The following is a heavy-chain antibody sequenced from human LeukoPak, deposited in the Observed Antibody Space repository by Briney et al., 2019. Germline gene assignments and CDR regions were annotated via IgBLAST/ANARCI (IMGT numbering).Heavy chain of an antibody. CDR2: IYYSGCT. J-gene: IGHJ4*02. CDR3: ARVKGGGYYFLFDY. V-gene: IGHV4-59*01. Sequence: SETLSLTCTVSGGSISSYYWSWIRQPPGKGLEWIGYIYYSGCTNYNPSLKSRVTISVDTSKNQFSLKLSSVTAADTAVYYCARVKGGGYYFLFDYWGQGTLVTVSS. CDR1: GGSISSYY. D-gene: IGHD3-22*01.